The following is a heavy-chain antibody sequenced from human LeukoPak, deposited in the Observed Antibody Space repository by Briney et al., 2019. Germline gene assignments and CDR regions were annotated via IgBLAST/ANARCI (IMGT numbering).Heavy chain of an antibody. J-gene: IGHJ1*01. CDR2: INQDGGEK. Sequence: GGSLRLSCAASGFTFDDYGMSWVRQAPGKGLEWVANINQDGGEKYYVDSVKGRFTISRDNAQNSLYLQMNSLRVDDTAVYYCAKEYYYGSGKYFQHWGQGTLVTVSS. V-gene: IGHV3-7*01. CDR1: GFTFDDYG. CDR3: AKEYYYGSGKYFQH. D-gene: IGHD3-10*01.